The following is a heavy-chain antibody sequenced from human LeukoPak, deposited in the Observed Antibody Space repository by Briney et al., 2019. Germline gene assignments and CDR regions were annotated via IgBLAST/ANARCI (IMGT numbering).Heavy chain of an antibody. D-gene: IGHD3-10*01. CDR3: ATAPMGSGRLPFFDY. CDR2: VSSSGTI. V-gene: IGHV3-48*04. Sequence: GGSLRLSCAASGFTVNTYSMNWVRPAPGQGLEWISYVSSSGTIYYADSVKGRFTVSRDNAQNSLFLQMSSLRVDDTAVYYCATAPMGSGRLPFFDYWGQGTLVTVSS. J-gene: IGHJ4*02. CDR1: GFTVNTYS.